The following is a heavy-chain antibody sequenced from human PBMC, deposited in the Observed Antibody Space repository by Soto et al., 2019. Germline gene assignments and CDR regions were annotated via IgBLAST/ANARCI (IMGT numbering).Heavy chain of an antibody. CDR3: ARALDGSYDY. V-gene: IGHV6-1*01. CDR1: GDSVSSKAAA. CDR2: TYYRSKWST. D-gene: IGHD1-26*01. J-gene: IGHJ4*02. Sequence: SQPLSLTCDISGDSVSSKAAAWNWIRQSPSRGLEWLGRTYYRSKWSTDYAVSVKGRITVKPDTSKNQFSLQLNSVTPEDTAVYYCARALDGSYDYWGQGTLVTVSS.